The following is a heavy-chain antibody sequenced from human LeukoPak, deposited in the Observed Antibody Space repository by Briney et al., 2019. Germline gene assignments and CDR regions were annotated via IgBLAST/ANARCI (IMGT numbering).Heavy chain of an antibody. V-gene: IGHV4-34*01. D-gene: IGHD3-22*01. Sequence: SETLSLTCAVYGGSFSGYYWSWIRQPPGKGLEWIGEINHSGSTNYNPSLKSRVTISVDTSKYQFSLKLSSVTAADTAVYYCAVKYYDSSGYYGLFDYWGQGTLVTVSS. J-gene: IGHJ4*02. CDR3: AVKYYDSSGYYGLFDY. CDR2: INHSGST. CDR1: GGSFSGYY.